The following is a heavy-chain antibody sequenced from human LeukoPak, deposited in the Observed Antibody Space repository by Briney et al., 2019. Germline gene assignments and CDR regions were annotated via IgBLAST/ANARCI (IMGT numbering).Heavy chain of an antibody. V-gene: IGHV4-34*01. CDR3: ARGYPESNYYYYMDV. Sequence: PSETLSLTCALYDGSFRGYYWSWIRQPPGKGLEWIGEIIHSGSTNYNPSLKSRVTISVDTFTSQFSLKLSSVTAADTAVYYCARGYPESNYYYYMDVWGKGTTVTVSS. CDR1: DGSFRGYY. J-gene: IGHJ6*03. D-gene: IGHD2/OR15-2a*01. CDR2: IIHSGST.